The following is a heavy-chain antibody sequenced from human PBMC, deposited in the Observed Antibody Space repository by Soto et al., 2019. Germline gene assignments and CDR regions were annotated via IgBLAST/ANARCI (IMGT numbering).Heavy chain of an antibody. D-gene: IGHD2-15*01. V-gene: IGHV1-69*01. CDR2: IIPIFGTA. CDR3: GRGYFGGGGVPYGRAV. J-gene: IGHJ6*02. Sequence: QVQLVQSGAEVKKPGSSVKVSCKASGGTFSSYAISWVRQAPGQGLEWMGGIIPIFGTANYAQKFQGRVTITADESTSPAKRGRGSWRSEDGAVYYWGRGYFGGGGVPYGRAVGGQGPTVTVSS. CDR1: GGTFSSYA.